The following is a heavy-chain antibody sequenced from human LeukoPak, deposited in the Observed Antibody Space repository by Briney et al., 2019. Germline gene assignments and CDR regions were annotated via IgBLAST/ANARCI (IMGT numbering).Heavy chain of an antibody. CDR3: AKEKIITIFGVEPNFDY. J-gene: IGHJ4*02. V-gene: IGHV3-23*01. CDR2: ISGSGGST. CDR1: GFTFSSYA. D-gene: IGHD3-3*01. Sequence: AGGSLRLSCAASGFTFSSYAMSWVRQAPGKGLEWVSAISGSGGSTYYADSVKGRFTISRDNSKNTLYLQMNSLRAEDTAVYYCAKEKIITIFGVEPNFDYWGQGTLVTVSS.